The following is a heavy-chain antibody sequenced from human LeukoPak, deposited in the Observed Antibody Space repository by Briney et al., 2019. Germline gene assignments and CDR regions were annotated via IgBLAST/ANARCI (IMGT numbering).Heavy chain of an antibody. D-gene: IGHD3-16*01. V-gene: IGHV3-53*01. CDR3: ARLGELTFFDY. J-gene: IGHJ4*02. CDR2: IYSGGST. CDR1: GFTASSNY. Sequence: QPGGSLRLSCAASGFTASSNYMSWVRQAPGKGLEWVSVIYSGGSTYYADSVKGRFTISRDNSKNTLYLQMNSLRAEDTAVYYCARLGELTFFDYWGQGTLVTVSS.